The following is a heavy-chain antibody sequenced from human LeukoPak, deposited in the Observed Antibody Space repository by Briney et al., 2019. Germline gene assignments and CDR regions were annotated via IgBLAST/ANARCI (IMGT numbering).Heavy chain of an antibody. V-gene: IGHV4-4*07. CDR2: IYSSGSN. Sequence: SETLSLTCTVSGGSISGYFWSWIRQPAGKGLEWIGRIYSSGSNNYNPSLKSRVTISVDTSKNQFSLNLSSVTAADTAVYYCARGGSGLDYWGQGTLVTVSS. CDR1: GGSISGYF. CDR3: ARGGSGLDY. D-gene: IGHD3-22*01. J-gene: IGHJ4*02.